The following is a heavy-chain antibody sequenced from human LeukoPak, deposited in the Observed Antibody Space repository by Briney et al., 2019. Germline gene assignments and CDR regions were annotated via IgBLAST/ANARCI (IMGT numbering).Heavy chain of an antibody. Sequence: ASVKVSCKTSGYTFSSNAMNWVRQAPGQGLEWMGWINTNTGNPTYAQGFTGRFVFSLDTSVSTAYLQISSLKAEDTAVYYCARTSSGWSSWGEYYYYYMDVWGKGTTVTVSS. J-gene: IGHJ6*03. D-gene: IGHD6-19*01. CDR1: GYTFSSNA. V-gene: IGHV7-4-1*02. CDR2: INTNTGNP. CDR3: ARTSSGWSSWGEYYYYYMDV.